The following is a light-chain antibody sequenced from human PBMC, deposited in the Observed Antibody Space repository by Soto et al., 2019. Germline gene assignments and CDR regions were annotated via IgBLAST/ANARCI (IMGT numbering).Light chain of an antibody. CDR1: TSDVGGYNY. CDR3: CSYAHRSPPLYV. V-gene: IGLV2-11*01. Sequence: QSALTQPRSVPGSPGQSVTISCTGTTSDVGGYNYVSWYQQHPGKAPKLMIYDVTKRPSGGPDRFSGSKSGNTASLTISGLQAEDEADYYCCSYAHRSPPLYVFGTGTKLTVL. J-gene: IGLJ1*01. CDR2: DVT.